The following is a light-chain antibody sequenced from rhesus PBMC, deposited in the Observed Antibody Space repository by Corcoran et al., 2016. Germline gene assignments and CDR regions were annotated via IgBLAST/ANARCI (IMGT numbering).Light chain of an antibody. CDR1: QGISKY. CDR3: QQHNSYPLT. J-gene: IGKJ3*01. V-gene: IGKV1-33*02. Sequence: DIQMTQSPSSLSASVGDTVTITCQASQGISKYLAWYQQKPGKAPKILISGASTVQSGVPSRFSGSGYVTEFNLTISSLQPEYFATYYCQQHNSYPLTFGPGTKLVIK. CDR2: GAS.